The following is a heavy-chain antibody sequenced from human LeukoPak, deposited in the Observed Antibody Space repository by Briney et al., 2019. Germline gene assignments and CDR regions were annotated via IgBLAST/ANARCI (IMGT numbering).Heavy chain of an antibody. V-gene: IGHV3-21*01. CDR2: ISSSSSSYI. CDR1: GFTFSSYS. Sequence: GGSLRLSCAASGFTFSSYSMNWVRQAPGKGLEWVSSISSSSSSYIYYADSVKGRFTISRDNAKNSLYLQMNSLRAEDTAVYYCAREATAAGKNDYWGQGTLATVSS. D-gene: IGHD6-13*01. CDR3: AREATAAGKNDY. J-gene: IGHJ4*02.